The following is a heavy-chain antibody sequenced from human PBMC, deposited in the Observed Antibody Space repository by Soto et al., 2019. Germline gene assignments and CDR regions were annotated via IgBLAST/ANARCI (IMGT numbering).Heavy chain of an antibody. CDR1: GFTFSSYS. J-gene: IGHJ6*02. D-gene: IGHD3-3*01. CDR2: ISSSSSYI. Sequence: GGSLRLSCAASGFTFSSYSMNWVRQAPGKGLEWVSSISSSSSYIYYADSVKGRFTISRGNAKNSLYLQMNSLRAEDTAVYYCARDSITIFGGYYGMDVWGQGTTVTVSS. V-gene: IGHV3-21*01. CDR3: ARDSITIFGGYYGMDV.